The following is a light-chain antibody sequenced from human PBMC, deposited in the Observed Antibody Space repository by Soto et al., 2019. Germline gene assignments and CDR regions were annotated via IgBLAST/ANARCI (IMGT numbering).Light chain of an antibody. CDR3: AAWDDSLNGWV. Sequence: QAVVTQPPSASGTPGQRVTISCSGSSSNIGSNAVNWYQQLPGTAPKLLIYSNNQRPSGVPDRFSDSKSGTSASLAISGLQSEDEADYYCAAWDDSLNGWVFGGGTKLTVL. J-gene: IGLJ3*02. V-gene: IGLV1-44*01. CDR1: SSNIGSNA. CDR2: SNN.